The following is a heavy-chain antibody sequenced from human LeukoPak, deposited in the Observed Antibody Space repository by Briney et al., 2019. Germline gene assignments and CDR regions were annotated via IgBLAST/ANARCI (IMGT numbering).Heavy chain of an antibody. J-gene: IGHJ4*02. D-gene: IGHD6-19*01. V-gene: IGHV4-61*01. CDR2: IYYSGST. Sequence: SETLSLTCTVSGGSVSSGSYYWSWIRQPPGKGLEWIGYIYYSGSTNYNPSLKSRVTISVDTPKNQFSLKLSSVTAADTAVYYCARSGGAYSSGWSYYFDYWGQGTLVTVSS. CDR1: GGSVSSGSYY. CDR3: ARSGGAYSSGWSYYFDY.